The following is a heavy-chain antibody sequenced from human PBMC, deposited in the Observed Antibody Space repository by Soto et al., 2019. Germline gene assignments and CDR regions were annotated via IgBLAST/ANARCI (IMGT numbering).Heavy chain of an antibody. V-gene: IGHV3-23*01. J-gene: IGHJ5*02. CDR1: GFTFINYA. Sequence: PGGPLRLSCAASGFTFINYAMTWVRQGPGKGLEWVSAISGSGGSAYYADSVKGRFTISRDNSKNTLYLQMNSLRADDSGVYYCAKDPYSGVLVPVAIGFDPWGPGTLVTVSS. CDR3: AKDPYSGVLVPVAIGFDP. D-gene: IGHD2-2*01. CDR2: ISGSGGSA.